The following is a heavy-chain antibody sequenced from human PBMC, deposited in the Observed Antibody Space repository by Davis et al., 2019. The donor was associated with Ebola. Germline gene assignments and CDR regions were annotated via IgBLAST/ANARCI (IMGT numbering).Heavy chain of an antibody. CDR1: GGTFSSYA. D-gene: IGHD4-11*01. CDR2: IIPIFGTA. Sequence: SVKVSCKASGGTFSSYAISWVRQAPGQGLEWMGGIIPIFGTANYAQKFQGRVTITADESTSTAYMELSSLRSEDTAVYYCARGDNTVTTPYYYYMDVWGKGTTVTVSS. CDR3: ARGDNTVTTPYYYYMDV. J-gene: IGHJ6*03. V-gene: IGHV1-69*13.